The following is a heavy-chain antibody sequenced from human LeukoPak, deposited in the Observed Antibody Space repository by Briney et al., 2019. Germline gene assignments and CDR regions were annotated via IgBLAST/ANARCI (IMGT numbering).Heavy chain of an antibody. CDR3: ARVVRGVVTSNWFDP. CDR1: GGSLNTYY. J-gene: IGHJ5*02. CDR2: VASSGTS. V-gene: IGHV4-59*01. Sequence: SETLSLTCTVSGGSLNTYYWTWIRQTPGKELEWIGFVASSGTSNYNPSRKSRVSISIDTSKNQFSLALTSVTPADTAVYYCARVVRGVVTSNWFDPWGQGTLVTVSS. D-gene: IGHD2-21*02.